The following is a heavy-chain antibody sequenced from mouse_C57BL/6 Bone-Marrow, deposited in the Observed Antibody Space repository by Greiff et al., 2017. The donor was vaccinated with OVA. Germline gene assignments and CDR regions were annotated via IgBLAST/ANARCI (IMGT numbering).Heavy chain of an antibody. D-gene: IGHD2-5*01. J-gene: IGHJ3*01. CDR1: GFTFSDYY. V-gene: IGHV5-12*01. Sequence: EVMLVESGGGLVQPGGSLKLSCAASGFTFSDYYMYWVRQTPEKRLEWVAYISNGGGSTYYPDTVKGRFTISRDNAKNTLYLQMSRLKSEDTAMYYCARAYYSNSAWFAYWGQGTLVTVSA. CDR2: ISNGGGST. CDR3: ARAYYSNSAWFAY.